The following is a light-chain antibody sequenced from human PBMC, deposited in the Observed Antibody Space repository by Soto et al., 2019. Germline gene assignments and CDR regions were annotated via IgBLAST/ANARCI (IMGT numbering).Light chain of an antibody. Sequence: DIILTQSPDTLSLSPGERATLSCRASQNVRTFLAWYQQKPGQAPRLLISDASYRATGIPPRFSGSGSGTDFTLTIISLEPEDFAVYYCLQRSDWPLTFGGGSKVEI. CDR1: QNVRTF. J-gene: IGKJ4*01. CDR2: DAS. V-gene: IGKV3-11*01. CDR3: LQRSDWPLT.